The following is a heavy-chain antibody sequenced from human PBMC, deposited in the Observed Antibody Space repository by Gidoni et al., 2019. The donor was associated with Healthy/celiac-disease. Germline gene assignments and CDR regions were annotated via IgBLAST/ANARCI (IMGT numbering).Heavy chain of an antibody. V-gene: IGHV3-30*18. J-gene: IGHJ4*02. D-gene: IGHD1-26*01. CDR2: ISYDGSNK. Sequence: QVQLVESVGGVVQPGRSLRLSCAASGFTFSSYGMHWVRQAPGKGLEWVAVISYDGSNKYYADSVKGRFTISRDNSKNTLYLQMNSLRAEDTAVYYCAKDQVGATDYWGQGTLVTVSS. CDR3: AKDQVGATDY. CDR1: GFTFSSYG.